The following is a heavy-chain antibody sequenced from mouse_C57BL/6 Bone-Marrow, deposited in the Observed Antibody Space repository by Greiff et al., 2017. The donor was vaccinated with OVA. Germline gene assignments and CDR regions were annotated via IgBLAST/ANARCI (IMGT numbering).Heavy chain of an antibody. CDR2: IDPSDSET. CDR1: GYTFTSYW. V-gene: IGHV1-52*01. Sequence: QVQLQQPGAELVRPGSSVKLSCKASGYTFTSYWMHWVKQRPIQGLEWIGNIDPSDSETHYNQKFKDKATLTVDKSSSTAYMQLSSLTSEDSAVYDGARNYGNVRRFAYWGQGTLVTVSA. CDR3: ARNYGNVRRFAY. D-gene: IGHD2-1*01. J-gene: IGHJ3*01.